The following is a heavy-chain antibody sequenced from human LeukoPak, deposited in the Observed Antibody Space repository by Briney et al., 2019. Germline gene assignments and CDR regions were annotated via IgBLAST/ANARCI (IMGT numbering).Heavy chain of an antibody. J-gene: IGHJ4*02. V-gene: IGHV4-34*01. CDR1: SGSFSGYY. D-gene: IGHD3-10*01. CDR2: IYHSGST. Sequence: PSETLSLTCAVYSGSFSGYYWSWLRQPPGKGLEWIGEIYHSGSTNYNPSLKSRVTISVDTSKNQFSLKLNSVTAADTAVYYCARGFATMVRGVVLDFWGQGTLVTVSS. CDR3: ARGFATMVRGVVLDF.